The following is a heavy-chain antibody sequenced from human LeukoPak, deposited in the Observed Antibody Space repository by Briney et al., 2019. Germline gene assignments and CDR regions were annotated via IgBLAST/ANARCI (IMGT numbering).Heavy chain of an antibody. Sequence: GGSLRLSCAASGFTFSSYEMNWVRQAPGKGLEWVSYISSSGSTIYYADSVKGRFTISRDNAKNSLYLQMNSLRAEDTAVYYCARSTPKLPGYFYDYWGQATLVIVSS. D-gene: IGHD1-7*01. CDR2: ISSSGSTI. CDR3: ARSTPKLPGYFYDY. CDR1: GFTFSSYE. V-gene: IGHV3-48*03. J-gene: IGHJ4*02.